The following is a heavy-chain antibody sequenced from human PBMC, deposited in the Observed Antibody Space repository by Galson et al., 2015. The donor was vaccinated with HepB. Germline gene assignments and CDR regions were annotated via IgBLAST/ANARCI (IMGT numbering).Heavy chain of an antibody. V-gene: IGHV4-4*02. CDR2: IYHSGST. CDR3: ASRDCSSTSCYGPEQFDP. D-gene: IGHD2-2*01. Sequence: ETLSLTCAVSGGSISSSNWWSWVRQPPGKGLEWIGEIYHSGSTNYNPSLKSRVTISVDKSKNQFSLKLSSVTAADTAVYYCASRDCSSTSCYGPEQFDPWGQGTLVTVSS. J-gene: IGHJ5*02. CDR1: GGSISSSNW.